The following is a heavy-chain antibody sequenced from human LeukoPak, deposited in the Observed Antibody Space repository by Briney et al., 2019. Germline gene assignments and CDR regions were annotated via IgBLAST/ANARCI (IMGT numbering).Heavy chain of an antibody. J-gene: IGHJ4*02. V-gene: IGHV3-48*03. CDR3: ARPAGWLPRYYFEY. CDR2: ISSSGSTI. D-gene: IGHD5-24*01. Sequence: GGSLRLSCAASGFTFSSYEMNWVRQAPGKGLEWVSYISSSGSTIYYADSVKGRFTISRDNAKNSLYLQMNSLRAEDTAVYYCARPAGWLPRYYFEYWGQGTLVTVSS. CDR1: GFTFSSYE.